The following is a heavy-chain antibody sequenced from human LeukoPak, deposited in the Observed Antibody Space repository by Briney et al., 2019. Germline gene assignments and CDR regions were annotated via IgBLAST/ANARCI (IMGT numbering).Heavy chain of an antibody. CDR3: AKYYYDSRPEVYMDV. D-gene: IGHD3-22*01. Sequence: GGSLRVSCADSGFSFISYWMTWVRQAPGKGLEWVANIRQDGNEKYYVDSVKGRFTISRDNAKNSLYLQMNSLRAEDTAVYYCAKYYYDSRPEVYMDVWGKGTTVTVSS. CDR1: GFSFISYW. J-gene: IGHJ6*03. V-gene: IGHV3-7*01. CDR2: IRQDGNEK.